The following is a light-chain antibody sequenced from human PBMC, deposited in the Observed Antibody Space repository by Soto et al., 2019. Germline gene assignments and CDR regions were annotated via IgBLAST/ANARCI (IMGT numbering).Light chain of an antibody. CDR3: HQRSNWPPLT. Sequence: EIVLTQSPATLSLSPGERATLSCRASQSVGGYLDWYQQKPGQAPRLLIYDASNRASGIPARFSGSGSGTDFALTISSLELEDLAVYYCHQRSNWPPLTFGGGKKVEIK. J-gene: IGKJ4*01. CDR2: DAS. CDR1: QSVGGY. V-gene: IGKV3-11*01.